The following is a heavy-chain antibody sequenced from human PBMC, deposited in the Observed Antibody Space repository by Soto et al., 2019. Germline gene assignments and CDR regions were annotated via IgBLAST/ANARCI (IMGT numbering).Heavy chain of an antibody. CDR1: GDSVSSNSAA. CDR2: TYYRSKWYN. V-gene: IGHV6-1*01. Sequence: PSQTLSLTCAISGDSVSSNSAAWNCIRQSPSRGLEWLGRTYYRSKWYNDYAVSVKSRITINPDTSKNQFSLQLNSVTPEDTAVYYCALTGTTDSRGAYYYGMDVWGQGTTVTSP. D-gene: IGHD1-20*01. CDR3: ALTGTTDSRGAYYYGMDV. J-gene: IGHJ6*02.